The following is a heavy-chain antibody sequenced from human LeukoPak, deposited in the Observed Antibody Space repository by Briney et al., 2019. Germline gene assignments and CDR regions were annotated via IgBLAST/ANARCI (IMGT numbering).Heavy chain of an antibody. CDR3: ARPGITAFDI. D-gene: IGHD3-10*01. CDR2: ISSSSSIT. Sequence: GGSLRLSCVASGFTLSSHNINWVRQAPGKGLEWVSHISSSSSITYYGDSVKGRITISRDNAKNSVSLYMNSLRAEDSAVYYCARPGITAFDIWGQGTMVTVSS. V-gene: IGHV3-48*01. CDR1: GFTLSSHN. J-gene: IGHJ3*02.